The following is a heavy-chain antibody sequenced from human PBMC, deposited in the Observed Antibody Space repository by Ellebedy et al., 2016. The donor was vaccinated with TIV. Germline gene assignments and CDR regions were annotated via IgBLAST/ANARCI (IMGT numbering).Heavy chain of an antibody. J-gene: IGHJ5*02. Sequence: MPSETLSLTCTVSGGSISNSDYYWNWLRQPPGKGLEWIGSIYYSGSAYYNPSLKIRVTVSVDTYKNQFSLNLSSVTAADTAVYYCARDPALPRGRFDTWGQGTLVTVSS. CDR1: GGSISNSDYY. CDR3: ARDPALPRGRFDT. CDR2: IYYSGSA. V-gene: IGHV4-39*07.